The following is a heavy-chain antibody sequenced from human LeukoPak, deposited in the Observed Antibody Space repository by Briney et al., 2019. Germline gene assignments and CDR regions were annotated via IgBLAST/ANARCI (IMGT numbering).Heavy chain of an antibody. CDR3: ASQYSSSYGWFDP. Sequence: GGPLKLSCAASGFTFSSYGMHWVRQAPGKGLEWVAVIWYDGSNKYYADSVKGRFTISRDNSKNTLYLQMNSLRAEDTAVYYCASQYSSSYGWFDPWGQGTLVTVSS. V-gene: IGHV3-33*01. J-gene: IGHJ5*02. D-gene: IGHD6-6*01. CDR2: IWYDGSNK. CDR1: GFTFSSYG.